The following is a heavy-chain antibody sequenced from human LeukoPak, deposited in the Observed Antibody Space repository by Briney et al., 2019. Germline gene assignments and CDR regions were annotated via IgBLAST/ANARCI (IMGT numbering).Heavy chain of an antibody. D-gene: IGHD4-17*01. V-gene: IGHV4-61*01. CDR2: IYYSGST. J-gene: IGHJ6*03. CDR3: ARTKAPTVLWNNFYYYMDV. Sequence: PSQTLSLTCTVSGVSISSGSYSWSWIRQSPGKGLEWIGYIYYSGSTNYNPSLKSRVTISVDTSKNQFSLKLSSVTAADTAVYYCARTKAPTVLWNNFYYYMDVWGKGTTVTISS. CDR1: GVSISSGSYS.